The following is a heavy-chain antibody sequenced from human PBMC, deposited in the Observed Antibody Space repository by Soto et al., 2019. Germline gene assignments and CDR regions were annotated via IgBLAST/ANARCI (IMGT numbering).Heavy chain of an antibody. CDR3: TRELGLACTSASCAYNCFDV. CDR2: SGSSGGVI. Sequence: GGSLRLSCAASGFTFSAYDMNWVSQAPGKGLEWIAYSGSSGGVIHYADSVKGRFTIARDNAKNSLFLQLSGLRVDDTAVYFCTRELGLACTSASCAYNCFDVWGQGTLVTVSS. V-gene: IGHV3-21*05. J-gene: IGHJ5*02. D-gene: IGHD2-2*01. CDR1: GFTFSAYD.